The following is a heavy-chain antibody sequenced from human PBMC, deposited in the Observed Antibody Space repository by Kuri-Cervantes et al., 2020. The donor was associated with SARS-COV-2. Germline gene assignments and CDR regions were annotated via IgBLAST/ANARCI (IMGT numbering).Heavy chain of an antibody. J-gene: IGHJ6*02. D-gene: IGHD2-15*01. V-gene: IGHV3-11*01. CDR2: ISSSGSTV. CDR3: AGTGLPGWYYYYGMDV. Sequence: GESLKISCAASGFTFSDYYMSWIRQAPGKGLEWVSYISSSGSTVYYADSVKGRFTISRDNAKNSLYLQMNSLRAEDTAVYYCAGTGLPGWYYYYGMDVWGQGTMVTVSS. CDR1: GFTFSDYY.